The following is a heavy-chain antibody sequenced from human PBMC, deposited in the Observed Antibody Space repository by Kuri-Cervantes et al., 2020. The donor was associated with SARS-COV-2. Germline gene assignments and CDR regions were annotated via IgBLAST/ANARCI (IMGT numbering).Heavy chain of an antibody. Sequence: GSLRLSCSASGFIFRNYVMYWVRQAPGKGLEYVSSIRNYVGSPYYGDSVKDRFTISRDNSKNTLYLQMDSLRVEDTAVYYCVGAESNVVQRGFWGQGSLVTVSS. V-gene: IGHV3-64D*08. CDR2: IRNYVGSP. D-gene: IGHD2-21*01. J-gene: IGHJ4*02. CDR1: GFIFRNYV. CDR3: VGAESNVVQRGF.